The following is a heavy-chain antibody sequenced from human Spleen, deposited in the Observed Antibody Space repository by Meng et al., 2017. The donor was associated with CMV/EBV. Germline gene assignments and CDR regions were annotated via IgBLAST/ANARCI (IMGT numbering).Heavy chain of an antibody. J-gene: IGHJ4*02. D-gene: IGHD2-21*02. CDR2: LYHRGRT. V-gene: IGHV4-4*02. CDR1: STL. CDR3: ARIERRRILKYCGSDCSTTDY. Sequence: STLWTCVRHFPGKGLEWLAELYHRGRTNYTPSLQSRVTISVDKFKNQFSLKLGSVTAADTAVYYCARIERRRILKYCGSDCSTTDYWGQGTLVTVSS.